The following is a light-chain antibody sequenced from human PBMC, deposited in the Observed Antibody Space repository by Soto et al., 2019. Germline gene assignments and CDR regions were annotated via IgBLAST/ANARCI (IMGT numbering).Light chain of an antibody. J-gene: IGKJ1*01. Sequence: EIVMTQSPATLSVSPGERATLSCRASQSVSSKLAWYQQKPGQAPRLLIYGASTRDTGIPARFSGSVSGTQFTLTISSLQSEDFAVYYCQQYNNWPQTFGQGTKVEIK. CDR2: GAS. CDR3: QQYNNWPQT. V-gene: IGKV3-15*01. CDR1: QSVSSK.